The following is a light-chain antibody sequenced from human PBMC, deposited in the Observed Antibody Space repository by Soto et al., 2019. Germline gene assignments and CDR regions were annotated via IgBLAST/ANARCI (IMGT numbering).Light chain of an antibody. CDR2: DAS. CDR1: QSVSSY. J-gene: IGKJ1*01. CDR3: QQYGSSPPWT. V-gene: IGKV3-20*01. Sequence: EIVLTQSPATLSLSPGARAPLSCRASQSVSSYLAWYQQKPGQAPRLLIYDASNRATGIPARFSGSGSGTDFALTISRLEPEDFAVYYCQQYGSSPPWTFGQGTKVDIK.